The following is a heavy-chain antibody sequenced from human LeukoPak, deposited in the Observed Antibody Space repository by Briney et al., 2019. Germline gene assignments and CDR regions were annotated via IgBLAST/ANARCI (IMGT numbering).Heavy chain of an antibody. J-gene: IGHJ4*02. Sequence: SETLSLTCTVSRGTISSYYWNCIRQPPGKRLEWIGYIHDSGSTKYNPSLKSRVTISVETSKNQFSLKLSSVTAADTAVYYCARWYYSGWDFDYWGQGTLVTGSS. CDR2: IHDSGST. V-gene: IGHV4-59*08. CDR1: RGTISSYY. CDR3: ARWYYSGWDFDY. D-gene: IGHD6-19*01.